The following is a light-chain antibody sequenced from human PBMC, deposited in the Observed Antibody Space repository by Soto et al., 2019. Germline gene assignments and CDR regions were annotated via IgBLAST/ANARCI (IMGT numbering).Light chain of an antibody. CDR3: SSYRSSSTPVV. CDR2: DVS. CDR1: SSDVGAYNY. V-gene: IGLV2-14*01. J-gene: IGLJ1*01. Sequence: QSALTQPASVSGSPGQSITISCTGTSSDVGAYNYVSWYQQHPGKAPKLMIYDVSNRPSGVSNRFSGSKSGNTASLTISGLQAEDEADYYCSSYRSSSTPVVFGTGTKLTVL.